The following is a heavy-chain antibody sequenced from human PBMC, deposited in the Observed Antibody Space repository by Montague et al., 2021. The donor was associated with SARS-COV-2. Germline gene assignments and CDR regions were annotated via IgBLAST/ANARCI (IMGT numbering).Heavy chain of an antibody. D-gene: IGHD6-13*01. CDR2: TNYGSKWHY. J-gene: IGHJ6*02. V-gene: IGHV6-1*01. CDR1: GDSVSSNNAA. Sequence: CAISGDSVSSNNAAWNWIRQSPSRGLEWLGRTNYGSKWHYDYAVSVKSRILIIPNTSENQFSLQLNSVTPEDTAVYYCARDAHIGSTWPLSGYGMDVWGQGTTVTVSS. CDR3: ARDAHIGSTWPLSGYGMDV.